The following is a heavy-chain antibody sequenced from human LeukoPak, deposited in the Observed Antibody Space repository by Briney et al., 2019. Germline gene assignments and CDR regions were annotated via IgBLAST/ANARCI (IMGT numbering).Heavy chain of an antibody. J-gene: IGHJ4*02. CDR1: GFTFSRYA. CDR2: IGGSGGTT. Sequence: GGSLRLSCAASGFTFSRYAMSWVRQAPEKGLEWVSSIGGSGGTTYYADSVQGRFTISRDNSKNTLYLQMNSLSAEDTAVYYCAKDLSWFGGSLATFGYWGQGTLATVSS. V-gene: IGHV3-23*01. CDR3: AKDLSWFGGSLATFGY. D-gene: IGHD3-10*01.